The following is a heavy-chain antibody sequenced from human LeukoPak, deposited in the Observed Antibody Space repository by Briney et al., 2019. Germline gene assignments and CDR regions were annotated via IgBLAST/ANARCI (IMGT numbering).Heavy chain of an antibody. CDR1: GFTGSNDY. CDR3: TRSYSSSRGTFDY. D-gene: IGHD6-6*01. V-gene: IGHV3-53*01. Sequence: PGGSLRLSCAASGFTGSNDYMSWVRQAPGKGLEWVSVIYGAGATYYADSVRGRFTISRDNSENTLFLQMNTLRAEDTAVYYCTRSYSSSRGTFDYWGQGTLVTVSS. CDR2: IYGAGAT. J-gene: IGHJ4*02.